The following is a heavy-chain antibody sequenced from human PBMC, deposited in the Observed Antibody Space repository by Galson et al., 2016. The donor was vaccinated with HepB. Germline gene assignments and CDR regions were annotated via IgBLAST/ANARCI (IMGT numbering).Heavy chain of an antibody. J-gene: IGHJ5*02. V-gene: IGHV1-18*01. Sequence: SVKVSCKASGYTFKNYGITWVRQAPGQGLEWVGWISAYNGNILYTSKVPGRITMTTDTSTNTAYMELRSLTSDDTAVYFCARDDPPDGFNSRGRLDAWGQGTLVTVSS. D-gene: IGHD5-24*01. CDR2: ISAYNGNI. CDR1: GYTFKNYG. CDR3: ARDDPPDGFNSRGRLDA.